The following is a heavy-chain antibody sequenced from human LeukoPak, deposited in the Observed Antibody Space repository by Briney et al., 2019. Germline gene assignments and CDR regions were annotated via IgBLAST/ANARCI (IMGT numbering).Heavy chain of an antibody. J-gene: IGHJ6*03. CDR1: GFTFSSYS. CDR2: ISSSSSYI. Sequence: GGSLRLSCAASGFTFSSYSMNWVRQAPGKGLEWVSSISSSSSYIYYADSVKGRFTISRDNAKNSLYLQMNSLRAEDTAVYYCARDTSGYYPERYYYYMDVWGKGTTVTVSS. D-gene: IGHD3-22*01. CDR3: ARDTSGYYPERYYYYMDV. V-gene: IGHV3-21*01.